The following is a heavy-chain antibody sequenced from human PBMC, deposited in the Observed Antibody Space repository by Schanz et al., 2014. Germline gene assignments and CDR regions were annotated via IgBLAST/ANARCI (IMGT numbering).Heavy chain of an antibody. CDR1: GGTFNSYT. D-gene: IGHD2-2*01. CDR3: ARDRRRYCSTASCLHDNWFDP. Sequence: QVQLVQSGAEVKKPGSSMKVSCKASGGTFNSYTINWVRQAPGQGLEWMGRIIPILGIADYAQKFQGRVTITADKSSDTAYMELSSLRSEDTAVYYCARDRRRYCSTASCLHDNWFDPWGQGTLVIVSS. CDR2: IIPILGIA. J-gene: IGHJ5*02. V-gene: IGHV1-69*08.